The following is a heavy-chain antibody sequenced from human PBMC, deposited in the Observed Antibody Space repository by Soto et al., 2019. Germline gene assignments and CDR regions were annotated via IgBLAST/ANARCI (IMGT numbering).Heavy chain of an antibody. V-gene: IGHV4-30-4*01. Sequence: QVQLQEAGPRLVKPSQTLSLPCTVSGGSISSGDYYWSCIRQPPGKCLAWIVYIYYSGSTYYNPSLKSRVTISVDTSKNRFSLKLCCVTAADTAVYYCARAQGSGFLVSWGQGTLVTVSS. J-gene: IGHJ4*02. CDR2: IYYSGST. D-gene: IGHD3-10*01. CDR1: GGSISSGDYY. CDR3: ARAQGSGFLVS.